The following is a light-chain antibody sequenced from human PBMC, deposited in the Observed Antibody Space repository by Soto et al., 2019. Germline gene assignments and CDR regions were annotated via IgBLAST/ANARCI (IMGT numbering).Light chain of an antibody. CDR1: SSYIRGYNY. CDR3: SSYTSSSTYV. Sequence: QSVLTQPASVSGSPGQSITISCTGTSSYIRGYNYVSWYQQHPGKAPKLMIYEVSNRPSGVSDRFSGSKSGTTASLTISGLQADDEGDYYCSSYTSSSTYVFGTGTKVTVL. V-gene: IGLV2-14*01. CDR2: EVS. J-gene: IGLJ1*01.